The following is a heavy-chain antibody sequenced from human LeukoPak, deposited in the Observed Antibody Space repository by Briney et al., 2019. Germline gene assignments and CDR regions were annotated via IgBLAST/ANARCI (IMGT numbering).Heavy chain of an antibody. D-gene: IGHD6-19*01. J-gene: IGHJ4*02. CDR2: IYSSGDA. Sequence: SETLSLTCSVSGGSINNYYWSWIRQPAGKGLEWIGRIYSSGDAYYNPSLKSRVTMSLDPSRNQFSLRLTSVTAADTAIYYCARESHYAGVWYGDYWGLGALVIVSS. CDR3: ARESHYAGVWYGDY. CDR1: GGSINNYY. V-gene: IGHV4-4*07.